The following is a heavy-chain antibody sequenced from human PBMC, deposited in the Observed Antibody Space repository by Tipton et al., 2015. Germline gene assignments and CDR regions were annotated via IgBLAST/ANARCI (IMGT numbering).Heavy chain of an antibody. J-gene: IGHJ4*02. CDR2: ISPNGGAT. V-gene: IGHV1-2*02. Sequence: VQSGPEVKKPGASVKVSCKTSGDTFTGYHIHWVRQAPGQGLEWLGWISPNGGATNSAQNFQGRVVMTRDTSISTAYMELSSLTSDDTAVYYWSVEKHLAFVYWGRGTLVSVSS. CDR1: GDTFTGYH. CDR3: SVEKHLAFVY. D-gene: IGHD5-12*01.